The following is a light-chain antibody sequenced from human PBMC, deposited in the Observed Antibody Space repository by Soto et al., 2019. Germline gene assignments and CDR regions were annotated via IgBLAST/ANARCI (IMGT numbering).Light chain of an antibody. V-gene: IGKV1-39*01. Sequence: IQLTKSPSSVSESVGERVTITCRASQSISTYLNWYQQKPGKAPNLLIFAASTLQSGVPSRFSGSGSGTDFTLTISSLQPEDFATYYCQQSYSRPPTFGQGTKVDI. J-gene: IGKJ1*01. CDR2: AAS. CDR3: QQSYSRPPT. CDR1: QSISTY.